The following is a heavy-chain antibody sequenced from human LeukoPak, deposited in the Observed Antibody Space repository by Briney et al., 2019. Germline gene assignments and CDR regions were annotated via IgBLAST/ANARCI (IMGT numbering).Heavy chain of an antibody. Sequence: GGPLRLSCAASGFTFSNFAMSWVRQALGKRLEWVSTISDSGGATYYADSVKGRFTISRDNSKNTLYLQMNSLRAEDTAIHYCAKVPYSDYGSGRPPFMDVWGQGTTVAVSS. V-gene: IGHV3-23*01. CDR3: AKVPYSDYGSGRPPFMDV. CDR2: ISDSGGAT. CDR1: GFTFSNFA. D-gene: IGHD3-10*01. J-gene: IGHJ6*02.